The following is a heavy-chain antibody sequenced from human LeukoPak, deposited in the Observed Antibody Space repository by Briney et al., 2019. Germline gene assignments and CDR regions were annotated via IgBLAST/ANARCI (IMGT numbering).Heavy chain of an antibody. CDR3: ARDPGQVVAANYYFDY. J-gene: IGHJ4*02. Sequence: GGSLRLSCAASGFTFSDYYMSWIRQAPGKGLEWVSYISSSGSTIYYADSVKGRFTISRDNAKNSLYLQMNSLRAKDTAVYYCARDPGQVVAANYYFDYWGQGTLVTVSS. V-gene: IGHV3-11*01. CDR2: ISSSGSTI. D-gene: IGHD2-15*01. CDR1: GFTFSDYY.